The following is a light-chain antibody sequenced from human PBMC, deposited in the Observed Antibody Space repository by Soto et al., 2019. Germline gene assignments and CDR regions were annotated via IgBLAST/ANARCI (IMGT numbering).Light chain of an antibody. J-gene: IGKJ1*01. Sequence: EIVLTQSPGTLSLSPGERATLSCRASQSVSSSFLAWYQQKPGQAPRLLIYGASSRATGIPDRFSGSGSGTDFTLTISRLEPEDFGVYYCQQYDSSPRTFGQGNKVEIK. CDR3: QQYDSSPRT. CDR1: QSVSSSF. CDR2: GAS. V-gene: IGKV3-20*01.